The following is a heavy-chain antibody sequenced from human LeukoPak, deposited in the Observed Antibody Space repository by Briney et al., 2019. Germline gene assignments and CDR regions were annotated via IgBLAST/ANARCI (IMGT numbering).Heavy chain of an antibody. V-gene: IGHV1-8*01. D-gene: IGHD3-9*01. CDR2: MNPNSGNT. CDR3: ARGYDILTGYRYFQH. Sequence: ASVKVSCKASGYTFTSYDINWVRQATGQGLERMGWMNPNSGNTGYAQKFQGRVTMTRNTSISTAYMELSSLRSEDTAVYYCARGYDILTGYRYFQHWGQGTLVTVSS. J-gene: IGHJ1*01. CDR1: GYTFTSYD.